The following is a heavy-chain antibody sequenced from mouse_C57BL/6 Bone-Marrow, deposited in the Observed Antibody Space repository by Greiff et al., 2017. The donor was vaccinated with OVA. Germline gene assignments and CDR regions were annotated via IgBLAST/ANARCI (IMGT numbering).Heavy chain of an antibody. Sequence: VQLKESGPELVKPGASVKISCKASGYSFTGYYMHWVKQSHGHILDWIGYIYPYNGVSSYNQKFKGKATLSVDKSSSTAYMELRSLTSEDSAVYYCAIWSYYFDYWGQGTTRTVSA. CDR1: GYSFTGYY. CDR3: AIWSYYFDY. CDR2: IYPYNGVS. V-gene: IGHV1-31*01. D-gene: IGHD1-1*02. J-gene: IGHJ2*01.